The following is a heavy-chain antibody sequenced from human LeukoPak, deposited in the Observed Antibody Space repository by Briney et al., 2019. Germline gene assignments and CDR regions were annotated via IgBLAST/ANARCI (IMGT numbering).Heavy chain of an antibody. V-gene: IGHV4-34*01. CDR1: GGSFSGYY. D-gene: IGHD2-2*01. CDR3: ARDHCSSTSCYSLLYYYGMDV. Sequence: SETLSLTCAVYGGSFSGYYWSWIRQPPGKGLEWIGEINHSGSTNYNPSLKSRVTISVDTSKNQFSLKLSSVTAADTAVYYCARDHCSSTSCYSLLYYYGMDVWGQGTTVTVSS. J-gene: IGHJ6*02. CDR2: INHSGST.